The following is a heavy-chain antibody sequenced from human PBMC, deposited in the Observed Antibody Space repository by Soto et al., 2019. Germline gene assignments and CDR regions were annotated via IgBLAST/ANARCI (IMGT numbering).Heavy chain of an antibody. CDR2: IYHSGST. J-gene: IGHJ4*02. D-gene: IGHD4-17*01. CDR3: ASLVQDKTPVTTQGYFDY. CDR1: GGSISSSNW. Sequence: SETLSLTCAVSGGSISSSNWWSWVRQPPGKGLEWIGEIYHSGSTNYNPSLKSRVTISVDKSKNQFSLKLSSVTAADTAVYYCASLVQDKTPVTTQGYFDYWGQGTLVTVSS. V-gene: IGHV4-4*02.